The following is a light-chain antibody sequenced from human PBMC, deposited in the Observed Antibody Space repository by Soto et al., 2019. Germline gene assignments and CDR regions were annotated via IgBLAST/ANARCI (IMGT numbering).Light chain of an antibody. CDR3: AACDSRLYRPV. V-gene: IGLV1-44*01. CDR2: SND. J-gene: IGLJ3*02. Sequence: QSVLTQPPSASGTPGQRVTISCSGSSSNIGSNAVNWYQHLPGTAPKLLIYSNDQRPSGVPDRFSGSKSGTSASLAISGLQYEDEADYYCAACDSRLYRPVFGGGTQLTVL. CDR1: SSNIGSNA.